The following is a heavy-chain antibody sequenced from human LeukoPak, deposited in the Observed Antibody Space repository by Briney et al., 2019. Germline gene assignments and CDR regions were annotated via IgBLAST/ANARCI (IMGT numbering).Heavy chain of an antibody. V-gene: IGHV1-18*01. CDR3: VTTKSAMVSCFDP. J-gene: IGHJ5*02. Sequence: ASVKVSCKASGFIFTDYGISWVRQAPGQGLEWMGWISAKNGNTNYAQKLQGRVTMTIHTSMTTAYMELRSLRYDDTAVYYCVTTKSAMVSCFDPWGQGTLVTVSS. CDR1: GFIFTDYG. CDR2: ISAKNGNT. D-gene: IGHD5-18*01.